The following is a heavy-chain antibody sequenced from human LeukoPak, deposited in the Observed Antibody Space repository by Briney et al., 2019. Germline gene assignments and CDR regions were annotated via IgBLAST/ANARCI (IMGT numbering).Heavy chain of an antibody. CDR2: IYYSGTT. CDR3: ARRFARNWYFDL. Sequence: SETLSLTCTVSNGSISSYYWIWIRQPPGKELEWIGSIYYSGTTKYRPSLKSRVAISVDTSKEQFSLMLTSVTAADTAIYYCARRFARNWYFDLWGRGTLVTVSS. V-gene: IGHV4-59*08. J-gene: IGHJ2*01. D-gene: IGHD3-16*01. CDR1: NGSISSYY.